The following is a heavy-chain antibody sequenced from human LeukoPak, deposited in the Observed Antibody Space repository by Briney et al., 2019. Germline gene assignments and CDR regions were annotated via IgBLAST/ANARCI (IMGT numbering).Heavy chain of an antibody. Sequence: GGSLRVSCAASGFTFSNYAMTWVRQAPGKGLEWVSAISDTDGSTYYVDSVKGRFTISRDFSKNTLYLQMNSLRAEDTAVYYCAKLSSGWFEDFWGQGTLVTVSS. D-gene: IGHD6-19*01. CDR3: AKLSSGWFEDF. J-gene: IGHJ4*02. CDR2: ISDTDGST. V-gene: IGHV3-23*01. CDR1: GFTFSNYA.